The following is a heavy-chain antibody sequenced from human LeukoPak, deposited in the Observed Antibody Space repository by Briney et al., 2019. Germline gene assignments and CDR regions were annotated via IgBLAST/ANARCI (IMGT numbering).Heavy chain of an antibody. CDR3: ARVDGYNLGWYFDY. Sequence: PGGSLRLSCAASGFTFSSYSMNWVRQAPGKGLEWVSSISSSSSYIYYADSVKGRFTISRDNAKNSLYLQMNSLRAEDTAVYYCARVDGYNLGWYFDYWGQGTLVTVSS. V-gene: IGHV3-21*01. J-gene: IGHJ4*02. CDR1: GFTFSSYS. CDR2: ISSSSSYI. D-gene: IGHD5-24*01.